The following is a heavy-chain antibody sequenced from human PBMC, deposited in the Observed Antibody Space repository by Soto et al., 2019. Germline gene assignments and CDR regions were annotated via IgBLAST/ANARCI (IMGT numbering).Heavy chain of an antibody. Sequence: PGGSLRLSCAASGFTFSSYGMHWVRQAPGKGLEWVAVIWYDGSNKYYADSVKGRFTISRDNSKNTLYLQMNSLRAEDTAVYYCARDLGYSSSWYSGLSYYYGMDVWGQGTTVTVSS. CDR2: IWYDGSNK. CDR1: GFTFSSYG. J-gene: IGHJ6*02. CDR3: ARDLGYSSSWYSGLSYYYGMDV. D-gene: IGHD6-13*01. V-gene: IGHV3-33*01.